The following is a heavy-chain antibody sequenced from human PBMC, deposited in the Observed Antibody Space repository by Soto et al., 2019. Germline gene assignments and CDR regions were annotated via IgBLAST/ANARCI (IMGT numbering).Heavy chain of an antibody. CDR1: GGTFSSYA. D-gene: IGHD6-6*01. CDR3: GVFGSGNYYYGMDV. CDR2: IFPIFGTA. Sequence: QVQLVQSGAEVKKPGSSVKVSCKASGGTFSSYAISWVRQAPGQGLEWMGGIFPIFGTANYAQKFQGRVTTTADESTSTAYMELSSLRSEDTAVYYCGVFGSGNYYYGMDVWGQGTTVTVSS. V-gene: IGHV1-69*12. J-gene: IGHJ6*02.